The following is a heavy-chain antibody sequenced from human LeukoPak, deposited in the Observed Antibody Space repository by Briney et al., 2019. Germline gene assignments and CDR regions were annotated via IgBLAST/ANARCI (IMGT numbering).Heavy chain of an antibody. CDR3: ARDLLDGSPY. CDR1: GFTFSSYA. CDR2: IPYDGSNK. Sequence: GGSLRLSCAASGFTFSSYAVHWVRQAPGKGLEWVAVIPYDGSNKYYADSVKGRFTISRDNSKNTLYLQMNSLRAEDAAVYYCARDLLDGSPYWGQGTLVTVSS. J-gene: IGHJ4*02. V-gene: IGHV3-30*04. D-gene: IGHD2-15*01.